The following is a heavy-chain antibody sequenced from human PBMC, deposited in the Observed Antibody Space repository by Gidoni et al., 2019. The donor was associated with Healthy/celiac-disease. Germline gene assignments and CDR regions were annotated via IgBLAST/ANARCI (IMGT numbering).Heavy chain of an antibody. CDR1: GFTFSSYS. CDR2: ISSSSSYI. CDR3: ARVFVAGTAPDY. V-gene: IGHV3-21*01. J-gene: IGHJ4*02. Sequence: EVQLVESGGGLVKPGGSLRLSCAASGFTFSSYSMNWVRKAPGKGLEWVSSISSSSSYIYYADSVKGRFTISRDNAKNSLYLQMNSLRAEDTAVYYCARVFVAGTAPDYWGQGTLVTVSS. D-gene: IGHD6-19*01.